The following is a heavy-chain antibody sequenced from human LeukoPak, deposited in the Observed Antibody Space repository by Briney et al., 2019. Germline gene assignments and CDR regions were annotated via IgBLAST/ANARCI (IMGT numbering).Heavy chain of an antibody. D-gene: IGHD2-15*01. CDR2: IYSGADT. V-gene: IGHV3-53*04. CDR3: ARAQYCSGGSCYSGTLGS. Sequence: GGSLRLSCAASGFAVSGNYMSWVRQAPGKGLEWVSVIYSGADTYYSDSVKGRFTISRHSSQNTVYLQMNSLRAEDTAVYYCARAQYCSGGSCYSGTLGSWGQGTLVTVSS. J-gene: IGHJ5*02. CDR1: GFAVSGNY.